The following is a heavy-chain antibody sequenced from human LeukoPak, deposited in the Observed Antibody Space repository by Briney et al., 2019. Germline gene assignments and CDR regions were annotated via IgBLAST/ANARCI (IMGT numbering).Heavy chain of an antibody. V-gene: IGHV3-53*01. CDR1: GFTVSSNY. J-gene: IGHJ4*02. CDR2: IYSGGST. D-gene: IGHD3-22*01. CDR3: ARDYYDSSGYQYSGYFDY. Sequence: PGGSLRLSCAASGFTVSSNYMSWVRQAPGKGLEWVSVIYSGGSTYYADSVKGRFTISRDNSKNTLYLQMNSLRAEDTAVYYCARDYYDSSGYQYSGYFDYWGQGTLVTVSS.